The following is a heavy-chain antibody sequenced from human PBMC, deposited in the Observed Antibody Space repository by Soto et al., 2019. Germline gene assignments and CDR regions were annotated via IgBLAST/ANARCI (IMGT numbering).Heavy chain of an antibody. V-gene: IGHV1-18*01. CDR3: ARVVPGAEAWFGP. CDR2: ISLYSDGT. CDR1: GYTFSNYG. D-gene: IGHD2-2*01. J-gene: IGHJ5*02. Sequence: GASVKVSCTTSGYTFSNYGITWVRQAPGQPLEWLGWISLYSDGTNYAPKFQGRVSMTTDTSTTTAYMELRSLISDDTAVYYCARVVPGAEAWFGPWGQGTLVTVSS.